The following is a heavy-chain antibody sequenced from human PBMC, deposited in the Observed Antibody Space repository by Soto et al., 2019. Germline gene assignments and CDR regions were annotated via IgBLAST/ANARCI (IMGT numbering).Heavy chain of an antibody. Sequence: GGSLRLSCAASGFTFSSYAMHWVRQAPGKGLEWVAVISYDGSNKYYADSVKGRFTISRDNSKNTLYLQMNSLRTEDTAVYYCARGPSSLTRFDYWGQGTLVTVSS. V-gene: IGHV3-30-3*01. CDR1: GFTFSSYA. D-gene: IGHD2-2*01. CDR2: ISYDGSNK. J-gene: IGHJ4*02. CDR3: ARGPSSLTRFDY.